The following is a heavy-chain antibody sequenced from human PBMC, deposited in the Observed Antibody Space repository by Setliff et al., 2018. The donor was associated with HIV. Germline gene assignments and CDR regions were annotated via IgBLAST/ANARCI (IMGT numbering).Heavy chain of an antibody. CDR1: GFTFSYAW. D-gene: IGHD2-21*02. Sequence: GESLTISCATSGFTFSYAWMSWVRQAPGKGLEWVGRVKSKTDGGATDYAAPVKGRFIISRDESQNTVYLQMNSLKTEDTAMYYCTTDRVTDFSHYYFDYLGQGTLVTVSS. CDR3: TTDRVTDFSHYYFDY. CDR2: VKSKTDGGAT. J-gene: IGHJ4*02. V-gene: IGHV3-15*01.